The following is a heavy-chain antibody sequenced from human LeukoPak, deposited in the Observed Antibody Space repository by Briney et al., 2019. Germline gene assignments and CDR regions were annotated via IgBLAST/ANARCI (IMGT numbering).Heavy chain of an antibody. V-gene: IGHV3-7*01. CDR3: AGGTGWLIDS. Sequence: GGSLRLSCVASGITFSRHWMKWVRQAPGKGLEWVANIKQDGSERFYVDSVKGRFTISRDNAKNSLYLQMTSLRPEDAALYYCAGGTGWLIDSWGQGTLVTVSS. D-gene: IGHD3-9*01. CDR1: GITFSRHW. J-gene: IGHJ4*02. CDR2: IKQDGSER.